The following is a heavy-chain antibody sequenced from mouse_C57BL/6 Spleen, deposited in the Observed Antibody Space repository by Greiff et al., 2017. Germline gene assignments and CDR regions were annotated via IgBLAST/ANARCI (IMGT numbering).Heavy chain of an antibody. Sequence: VKLQQPGAELVKPGASVKVSCKASGYTFTSYWMHWVKQTPGQGLEWIGRFHPSDSDTNYNQKFQGKATLTVEKSSSTAYMQLISVTSDDSAVDYCARSSSFPYYFDYWGQGTTLTVSS. CDR3: ARSSSFPYYFDY. J-gene: IGHJ2*01. V-gene: IGHV1-74*01. D-gene: IGHD6-1*01. CDR2: FHPSDSDT. CDR1: GYTFTSYW.